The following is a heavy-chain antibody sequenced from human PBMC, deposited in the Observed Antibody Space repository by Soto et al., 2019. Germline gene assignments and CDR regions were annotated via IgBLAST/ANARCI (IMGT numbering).Heavy chain of an antibody. Sequence: QVQLVESGGGVVQPGRSLRLSCAASGFTFSSYAMHWVRQAPGKGLEWVAVISYDGSNKYYADSVKGRFTISRDNSKNTLYLQMNSLGAEDTAVYYWARDRQGIPGYSYYYYGMDVWGQGTTVTVSS. V-gene: IGHV3-30-3*01. CDR1: GFTFSSYA. D-gene: IGHD5-18*01. CDR2: ISYDGSNK. CDR3: ARDRQGIPGYSYYYYGMDV. J-gene: IGHJ6*02.